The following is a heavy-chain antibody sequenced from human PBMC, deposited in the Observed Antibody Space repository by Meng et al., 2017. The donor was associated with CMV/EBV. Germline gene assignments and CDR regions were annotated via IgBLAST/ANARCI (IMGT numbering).Heavy chain of an antibody. CDR2: ISYDGSNK. J-gene: IGHJ4*02. CDR3: ARGHNPQPAEVSGY. D-gene: IGHD1-14*01. V-gene: IGHV3-30*04. CDR1: GFTFSSYA. Sequence: GESLKISCAASGFTFSSYAMHWVRQAPGKGLEWVAVISYDGSNKYYADSVKGRFTISRDNSKNTLYLQMNSLRAEDTAVYYCARGHNPQPAEVSGYWGQGTLVTVSS.